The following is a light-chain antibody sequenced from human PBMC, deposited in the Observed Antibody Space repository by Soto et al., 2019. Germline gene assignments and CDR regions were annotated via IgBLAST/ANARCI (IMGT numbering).Light chain of an antibody. V-gene: IGLV2-14*01. CDR2: EVS. Sequence: QSVLTQPASVSGSPGQSITISCTGTSSDVAYNYVSWYQQHPGAAPKLMIYEVSNRPSGVSNRFSGSKSGNTASLTISGLQAEDEADYYCSSYTISSVLFGGGTKLTVL. CDR1: SSDVAYNY. J-gene: IGLJ2*01. CDR3: SSYTISSVL.